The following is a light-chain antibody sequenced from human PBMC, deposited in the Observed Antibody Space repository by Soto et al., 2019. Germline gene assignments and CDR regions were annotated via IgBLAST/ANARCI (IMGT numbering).Light chain of an antibody. CDR2: GAS. Sequence: EIVLTQSPGTLSLSPGERATLSCRASQSVSSSYLAWYQQKPGQAPRLLIYGASSRATGIPDRFSGSGSGTDFTLTISRLEPEDFAVYYCQQYGSSRRVYTFGQGTKLEIK. V-gene: IGKV3-20*01. CDR1: QSVSSSY. CDR3: QQYGSSRRVYT. J-gene: IGKJ2*01.